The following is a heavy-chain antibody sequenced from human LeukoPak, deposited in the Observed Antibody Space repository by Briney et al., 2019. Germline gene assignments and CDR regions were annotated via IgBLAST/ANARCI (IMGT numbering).Heavy chain of an antibody. D-gene: IGHD2/OR15-2a*01. CDR3: ARQGIVILDY. J-gene: IGHJ4*02. CDR1: GGSISSSSYY. V-gene: IGHV4-39*01. CDR2: IYYSGST. Sequence: SETLSLTCTVSGGSISSSSYYWGWIRQPPGKGLEWFGSIYYSGSTYYNPSLKSRVTISVDTSKNQFSLKLSSVTAADTAVYYCARQGIVILDYWGQGTLVTVSS.